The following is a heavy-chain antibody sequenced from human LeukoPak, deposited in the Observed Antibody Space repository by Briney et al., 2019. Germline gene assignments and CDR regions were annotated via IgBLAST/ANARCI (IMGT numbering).Heavy chain of an antibody. V-gene: IGHV1-69*06. D-gene: IGHD2-15*01. J-gene: IGHJ5*02. Sequence: SVKVSCTASGGTFSSYAISWVRQAPGQGLEWMGGIIPIFGTANYAQKFQGRVTITADKSTSTAYMERSSLRSEDTAVYYWARAWGYCSGGSCYSGNWFDPWGQGTLVTVSS. CDR3: ARAWGYCSGGSCYSGNWFDP. CDR1: GGTFSSYA. CDR2: IIPIFGTA.